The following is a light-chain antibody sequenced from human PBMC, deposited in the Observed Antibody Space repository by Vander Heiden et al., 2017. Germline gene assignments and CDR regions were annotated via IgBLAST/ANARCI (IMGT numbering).Light chain of an antibody. CDR1: SSDVGGYNY. CDR3: SSYAGSNNPYV. Sequence: HSALTQPPSASGSPGQSVTISCSGTSSDVGGYNYCSWFQHHPGKAPKLVIYEVSRRSSGVPGRFSGSKYGNTAALTVSGLQAEDEADYYCSSYAGSNNPYVFGTGTKVTVL. V-gene: IGLV2-8*01. CDR2: EVS. J-gene: IGLJ1*01.